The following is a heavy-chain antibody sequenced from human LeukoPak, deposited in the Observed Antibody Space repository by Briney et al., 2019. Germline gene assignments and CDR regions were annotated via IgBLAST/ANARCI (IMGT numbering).Heavy chain of an antibody. CDR1: GYTFTGYY. Sequence: ASVKVSCKASGYTFTGYYMHWVRQAPGQGLEWMGWINPNIGATNYAQKFQGRVTMTRDTSISTAYMELTRLRSDDTAVYYCARAGDTSGYYNYFDPWGQGTLVTVSS. J-gene: IGHJ5*02. CDR2: INPNIGAT. D-gene: IGHD3-22*01. V-gene: IGHV1-2*02. CDR3: ARAGDTSGYYNYFDP.